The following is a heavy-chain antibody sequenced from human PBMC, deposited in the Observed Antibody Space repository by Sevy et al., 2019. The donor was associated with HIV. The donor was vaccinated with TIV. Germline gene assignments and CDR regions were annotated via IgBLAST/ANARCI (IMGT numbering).Heavy chain of an antibody. CDR2: IYYSGST. CDR1: GGSISSYY. J-gene: IGHJ3*02. D-gene: IGHD3-22*01. CDR3: ARRYYYDSSGYYQDAFDI. V-gene: IGHV4-59*01. Sequence: SETLSLTCTVSGGSISSYYWSWIRQPPGKGLEWIGYIYYSGSTNYNPYLKSRVTISVDTSKNQFSLKLSSVTAADTAVYYCARRYYYDSSGYYQDAFDIWGQGTMVTVSS.